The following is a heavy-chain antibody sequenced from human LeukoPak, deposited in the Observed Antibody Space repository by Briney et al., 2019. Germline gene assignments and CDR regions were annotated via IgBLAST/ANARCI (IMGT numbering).Heavy chain of an antibody. Sequence: ASETLSLTCAVYGGSFRGYYWSWIRQPPGKGLEWIGEINHSGSTNYNPSLKSRVTISVDTSKNQFSLKLSSVTAADTAVYYCASFDYYDSSGYYDYWGQGTLVTVSS. V-gene: IGHV4-34*01. CDR2: INHSGST. J-gene: IGHJ4*02. CDR3: ASFDYYDSSGYYDY. D-gene: IGHD3-22*01. CDR1: GGSFRGYY.